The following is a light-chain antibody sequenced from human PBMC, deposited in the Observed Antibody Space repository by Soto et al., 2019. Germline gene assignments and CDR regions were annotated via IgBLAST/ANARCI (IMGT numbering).Light chain of an antibody. J-gene: IGKJ5*01. CDR3: QQYYSSPTWT. CDR1: QSIFYSSNNKNY. V-gene: IGKV4-1*01. Sequence: DIVMTQSPDSLAVSLGERATINCKSSQSIFYSSNNKNYLAWFQQKPGQPPQLLIYWASTRGSGVPDRFSGSGSETDFTLTISSLQAEDVAIYYCQQYYSSPTWTFGQGTRLEI. CDR2: WAS.